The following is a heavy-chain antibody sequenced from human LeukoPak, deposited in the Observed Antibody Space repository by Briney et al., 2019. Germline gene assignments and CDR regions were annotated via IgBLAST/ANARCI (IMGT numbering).Heavy chain of an antibody. D-gene: IGHD3-10*01. J-gene: IGHJ4*02. CDR1: GYTFTSYA. V-gene: IGHV1-3*01. CDR2: INAGNGNT. Sequence: GASVKVSCKASGYTFTSYAMHWVRQAPGQRLEWMGWINAGNGNTKYSQKFQGRVTITRDTSASTAYMELSSLRSDDTAVYYCAISGVRGVIRYYFDYWGQGTLVTVSS. CDR3: AISGVRGVIRYYFDY.